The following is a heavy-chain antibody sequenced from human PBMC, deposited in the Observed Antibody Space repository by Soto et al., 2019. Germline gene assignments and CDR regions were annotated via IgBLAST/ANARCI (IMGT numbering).Heavy chain of an antibody. Sequence: QIQLVQSGAEVKRPGASVKVSCKASGYTFSTHGITWVRQAPGQGLEWMGWISAFNGNSKYAQKFQGRVTMTTDTSTATAYMELRSLRFDDTAVYYCAKGVYDYTIWGQGTLVTVSS. D-gene: IGHD4-4*01. CDR3: AKGVYDYTI. CDR1: GYTFSTHG. J-gene: IGHJ4*02. CDR2: ISAFNGNS. V-gene: IGHV1-18*01.